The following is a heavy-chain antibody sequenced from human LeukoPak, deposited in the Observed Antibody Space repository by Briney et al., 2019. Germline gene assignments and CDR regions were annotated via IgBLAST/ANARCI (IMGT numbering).Heavy chain of an antibody. Sequence: SETLSLTCAVYGGSFSGYYWSWIRQPPGKGLEWIGEINHSGSTNYNPSLKNRVTISVDTSKNQFSLKLSSMTAADTAVYYCARGKIWDIVVVPAATHRRNWFDPWGQGTLVTVSS. J-gene: IGHJ5*02. CDR1: GGSFSGYY. CDR2: INHSGST. CDR3: ARGKIWDIVVVPAATHRRNWFDP. D-gene: IGHD2-2*01. V-gene: IGHV4-34*01.